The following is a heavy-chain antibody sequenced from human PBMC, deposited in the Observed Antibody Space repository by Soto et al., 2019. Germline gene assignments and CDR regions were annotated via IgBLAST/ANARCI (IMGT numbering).Heavy chain of an antibody. CDR1: GDSVSSNSAA. CDR2: TYYRSKWYN. J-gene: IGHJ4*02. D-gene: IGHD2-15*01. CDR3: ARAGGGYCSDASCSSPTSDFDS. Sequence: QSQTLSLTCAISGDSVSSNSAAWNWIRQSPSRGLEWLGRTYYRSKWYNDYAVSVKSRITINPDTSKNQFSLQLNSVTPEDTAVYYCARAGGGYCSDASCSSPTSDFDSWGQGTLVTVSS. V-gene: IGHV6-1*01.